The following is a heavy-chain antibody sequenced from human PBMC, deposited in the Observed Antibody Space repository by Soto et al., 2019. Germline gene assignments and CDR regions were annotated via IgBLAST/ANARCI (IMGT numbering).Heavy chain of an antibody. J-gene: IGHJ4*02. D-gene: IGHD3-22*01. CDR3: AKSFYDKSGYYGLLDY. CDR1: GFTVSSNH. V-gene: IGHV3-66*01. CDR2: IYSGGST. Sequence: GGSLRLSCAASGFTVSSNHMSWVRQAPGKGLEWVSLIYSGGSTYYADSVKGRFTFSRDNSKNTLYLQMISLRPEDTAVYYCAKSFYDKSGYYGLLDYWGQGTLVTVSS.